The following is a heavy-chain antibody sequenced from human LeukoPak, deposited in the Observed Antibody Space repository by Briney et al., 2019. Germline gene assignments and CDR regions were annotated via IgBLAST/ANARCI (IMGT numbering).Heavy chain of an antibody. J-gene: IGHJ3*01. CDR1: GASITGQY. V-gene: IGHV4-59*11. D-gene: IGHD2-15*01. Sequence: SETLSLTCTVSGASITGQYWSWVRQPPGKGLEWIGYIYDSGSTNHNPALKRRDTISVGTSKRQFSLRLTSLTAADTAVYYCAIPSGAYSDALDFWGHGTMVTVSS. CDR3: AIPSGAYSDALDF. CDR2: IYDSGST.